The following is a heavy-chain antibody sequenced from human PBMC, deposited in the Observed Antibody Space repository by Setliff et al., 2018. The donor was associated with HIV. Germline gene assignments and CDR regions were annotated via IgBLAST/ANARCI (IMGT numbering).Heavy chain of an antibody. CDR3: AITTVGVTTEMY. CDR1: AVPFGNYS. J-gene: IGHJ4*02. CDR2: LNHYGHL. D-gene: IGHD2-21*02. V-gene: IGHV4-34*01. Sequence: SETLSLTCGLNAVPFGNYSWNWIRQSPERGLEWIVELNHYGHLNYNPSLRKRVTVSVDTSKPQFSLRMSSVTAADTAVYYCAITTVGVTTEMYWGQGTLVTV.